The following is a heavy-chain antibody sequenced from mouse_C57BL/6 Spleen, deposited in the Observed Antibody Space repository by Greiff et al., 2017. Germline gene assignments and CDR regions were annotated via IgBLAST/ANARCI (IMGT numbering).Heavy chain of an antibody. V-gene: IGHV1-64*01. CDR1: GYTFTSYW. D-gene: IGHD2-3*01. CDR2: IHPNSGST. CDR3: ARGDGYYDYFDY. Sequence: QVQLKQPGAELVKPGASVKLSCKASGYTFTSYWMHWVKQRPGQGLEWIGMIHPNSGSTNYNEKFKSKATLTVDKSSSTAYMQLSSLTSEDSAVYYCARGDGYYDYFDYWGQGTTLTVSS. J-gene: IGHJ2*01.